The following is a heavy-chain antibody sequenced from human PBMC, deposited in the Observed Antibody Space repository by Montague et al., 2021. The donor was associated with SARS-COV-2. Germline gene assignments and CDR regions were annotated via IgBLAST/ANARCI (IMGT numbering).Heavy chain of an antibody. CDR3: ARGVRGSGTRSL. J-gene: IGHJ4*02. V-gene: IGHV3-21*01. CDR2: ISSSSSYI. Sequence: SLRLSCAASGFTFSSCRMNWVRQAPGKGLEWVSSISSSSSYIYYADSVKGRFTISRDNAKNSLYLQMNSLRAEDTAVYYCARGVRGSGTRSLWGQGTLVTVSS. CDR1: GFTFSSCR. D-gene: IGHD2-2*01.